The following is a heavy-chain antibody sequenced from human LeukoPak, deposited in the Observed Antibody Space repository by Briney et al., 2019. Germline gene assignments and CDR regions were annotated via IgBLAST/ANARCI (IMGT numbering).Heavy chain of an antibody. Sequence: GASVKVSCKASGYTFTSYYMHWVRQAPGQGLEWMGVINPSGGSTSYAQKFQGRVTMTRDMSTSTVYMELSSLRSEDTAVYYCARETTVTGFDYWGQGTLVTVSS. V-gene: IGHV1-46*01. CDR2: INPSGGST. CDR3: ARETTVTGFDY. J-gene: IGHJ4*02. CDR1: GYTFTSYY. D-gene: IGHD4-17*01.